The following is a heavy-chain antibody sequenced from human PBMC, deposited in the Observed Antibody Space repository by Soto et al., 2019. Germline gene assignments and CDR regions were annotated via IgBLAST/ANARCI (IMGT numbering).Heavy chain of an antibody. Sequence: QLQLQESGPGLVKPSETLSLTCTVSGGSISSSSYYWGWIRQPPGKGLEWIGSIYYSGSTYYNPSLKSRVTISVDTSKNQFSLKLSSVTAADTAVYYCARRPGELELYNWFDPWGQGTLVTVSS. V-gene: IGHV4-39*01. D-gene: IGHD1-1*01. CDR3: ARRPGELELYNWFDP. J-gene: IGHJ5*02. CDR2: IYYSGST. CDR1: GGSISSSSYY.